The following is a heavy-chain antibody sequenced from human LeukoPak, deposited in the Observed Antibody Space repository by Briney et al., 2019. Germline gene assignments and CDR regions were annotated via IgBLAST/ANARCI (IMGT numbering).Heavy chain of an antibody. CDR2: IYYSGST. CDR3: ARGRGQVPYYFDY. J-gene: IGHJ4*02. CDR1: GGSISSSSYY. V-gene: IGHV4-39*07. D-gene: IGHD5-24*01. Sequence: SETLSLTCTVSGGSISSSSYYWGWIRQPPGKGLEWIGSIYYSGSTYYNPSLKSRVTISVDRSKNQFSLKLSSVTAADTAVYYCARGRGQVPYYFDYWGQGTLVTVSS.